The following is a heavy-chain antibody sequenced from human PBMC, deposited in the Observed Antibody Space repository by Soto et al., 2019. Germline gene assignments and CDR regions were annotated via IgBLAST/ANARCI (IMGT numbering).Heavy chain of an antibody. CDR1: GGSISSYY. J-gene: IGHJ6*02. V-gene: IGHV4-59*01. D-gene: IGHD6-19*01. CDR2: IYYSGST. CDR3: ARYCCGWDYYYYGMDF. Sequence: SETLSLTCTVSGGSISSYYWSWNRQPPGKGLEWIGYIYYSGSTNYNPSLKSRVTISVDTSKNQFSLKLSSVTAADTAVYYCARYCCGWDYYYYGMDFWGQGTTVTVSS.